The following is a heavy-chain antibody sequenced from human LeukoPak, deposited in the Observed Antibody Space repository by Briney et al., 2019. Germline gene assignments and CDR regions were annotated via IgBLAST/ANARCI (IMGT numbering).Heavy chain of an antibody. V-gene: IGHV5-10-1*01. CDR3: ARWGRSSSNFDF. CDR1: GYIFTSYW. J-gene: IGHJ4*02. D-gene: IGHD6-6*01. CDR2: IDPTDSYT. Sequence: GESLKIPCKGSGYIFTSYWITWVRQMPGKGLEWMGMIDPTDSYTNYSPSFQGHVTISTDKSISTAYLQWSSLKASDTAIYYCARWGRSSSNFDFWGQGTLVTVSS.